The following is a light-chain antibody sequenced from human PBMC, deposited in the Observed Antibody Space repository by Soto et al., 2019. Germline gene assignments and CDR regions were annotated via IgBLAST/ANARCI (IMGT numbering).Light chain of an antibody. V-gene: IGKV1-8*01. J-gene: IGKJ1*01. CDR2: AAS. CDR1: QGISNY. Sequence: LTQSASLFSASRGYGFNVTFRASQGISNYLAWYQQKPGKVPKLLIYAASTLQSGVPSRFSGSGSGTDFTLTISSLQNEDFATYYCQQSYYNPTFGQGTKVDI. CDR3: QQSYYNPT.